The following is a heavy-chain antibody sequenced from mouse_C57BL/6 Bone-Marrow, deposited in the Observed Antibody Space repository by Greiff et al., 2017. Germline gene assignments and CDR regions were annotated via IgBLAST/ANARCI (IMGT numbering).Heavy chain of an antibody. V-gene: IGHV14-4*01. J-gene: IGHJ2*01. CDR2: IDPENGDT. CDR1: GFNIKDYY. CDR3: TSWGWLLYYIDY. Sequence: EVQLQQPGAELVRPGASVKLSCTASGFNIKDYYMPWVKQRPEQGLEWIGWIDPENGDTDYASKFQGKATLTADTSSNTAYLQLSSLTAEDTAVYGCTSWGWLLYYIDYWGQGTTLTVSS. D-gene: IGHD2-3*01.